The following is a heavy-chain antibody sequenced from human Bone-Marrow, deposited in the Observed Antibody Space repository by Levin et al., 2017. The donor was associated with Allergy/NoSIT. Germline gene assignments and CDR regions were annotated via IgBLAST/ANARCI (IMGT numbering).Heavy chain of an antibody. V-gene: IGHV4-30-2*01. CDR3: ARLCSSTSCYSDVTPFDF. J-gene: IGHJ3*01. D-gene: IGHD2-2*01. Sequence: ASETLSLTCAVSGDSLSSGGYTWNWIRQPPGKGLEWVGYIFHRGSTSYNPSLKSRVTISVDISKNQFSLKMSSVTAADTAVYFCARLCSSTSCYSDVTPFDFWGRGTMVTVSS. CDR1: GDSLSSGGYT. CDR2: IFHRGST.